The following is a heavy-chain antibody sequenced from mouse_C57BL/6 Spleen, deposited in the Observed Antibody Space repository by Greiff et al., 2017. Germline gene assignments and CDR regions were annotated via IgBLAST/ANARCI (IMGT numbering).Heavy chain of an antibody. CDR2: IDPEDGET. V-gene: IGHV14-2*01. CDR1: GFNIKDYY. CDR3: AGIDSSCYVEDY. J-gene: IGHJ2*01. Sequence: VHVKQSGAELVKPGASVKLSCTASGFNIKDYYMHWVKQRTEQGLEWIGRIDPEDGETKYAPKFQGKATITADTSSNTAYLQLSSLTSENTAVYCWAGIDSSCYVEDYWGQGTTLTVSS. D-gene: IGHD3-2*02.